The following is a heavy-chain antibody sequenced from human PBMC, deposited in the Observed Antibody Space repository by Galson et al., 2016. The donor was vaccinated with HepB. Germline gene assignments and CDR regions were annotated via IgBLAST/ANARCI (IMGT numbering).Heavy chain of an antibody. V-gene: IGHV2-70*11. Sequence: PALVKPTQTLTLTCTLSGLSLNTSRMCVNWIRQPPGKALEWLARIDWDDNEHYSTPLKTRLTISKDTSKNQVVLTMTNMEAVDTATYYCARMAGDRGYYKMDVWGQGTTVTVSS. J-gene: IGHJ6*02. D-gene: IGHD3-16*01. CDR2: IDWDDNE. CDR1: GLSLNTSRMC. CDR3: ARMAGDRGYYKMDV.